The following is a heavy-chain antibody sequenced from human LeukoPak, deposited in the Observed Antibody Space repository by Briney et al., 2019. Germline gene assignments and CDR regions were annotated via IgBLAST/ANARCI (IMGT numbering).Heavy chain of an antibody. CDR1: GFTFSNAY. D-gene: IGHD6-13*01. J-gene: IGHJ5*02. CDR3: TTYASSWAWFDP. CDR2: IKAETDGGTT. V-gene: IGHV3-15*01. Sequence: PGGSLRLSCAASGFTFSNAYMSWVRQAPGKGLEWVGRIKAETDGGTTDFAAPVKGRFTISRDDSKNTLYLQMNSLKTEDTAVYYCTTYASSWAWFDPWGQGTLVTASS.